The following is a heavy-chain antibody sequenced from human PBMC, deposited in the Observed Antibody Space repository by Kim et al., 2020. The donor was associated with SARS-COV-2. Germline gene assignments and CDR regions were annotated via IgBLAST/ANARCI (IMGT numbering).Heavy chain of an antibody. V-gene: IGHV1-69*02. D-gene: IGHD6-6*01. Sequence: SVKVSCKASGGTISSYTISWVRQAPGQGLEWMGRIIPILGIANYAQKFQGRVTITADKSTSTAYMELSSLRSEDTAVYYCARVRWGQGSSSSYAFDIWGQGTMVTVSS. CDR1: GGTISSYT. J-gene: IGHJ3*02. CDR3: ARVRWGQGSSSSYAFDI. CDR2: IIPILGIA.